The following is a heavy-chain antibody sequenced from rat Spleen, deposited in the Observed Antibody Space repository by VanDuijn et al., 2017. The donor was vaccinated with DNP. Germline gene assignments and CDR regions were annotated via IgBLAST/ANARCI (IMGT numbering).Heavy chain of an antibody. CDR3: ARWSTFFDY. V-gene: IGHV3-3*01. CDR2: INSAGSI. Sequence: VQLQESGPGLVEPSQSLSLTCSVTGYSITSCCRWTWIRKFPGHKLEWMGYINSAGSIEYNPSLKGRISITSDTSKNQFFLQLNSVTTEDTATYYCARWSTFFDYWGQGVMVTVSS. J-gene: IGHJ2*01. CDR1: GYSITSCCR. D-gene: IGHD3-1*01.